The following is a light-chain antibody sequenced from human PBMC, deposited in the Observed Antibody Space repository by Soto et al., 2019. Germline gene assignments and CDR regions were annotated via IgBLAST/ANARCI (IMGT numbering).Light chain of an antibody. CDR3: QQYYSTLT. Sequence: DIVMTQSPDSLAVSLGERATINCKSSQSVLYSSNNKNYLAWYQQKPGQPPKLLIYWASTRESGVPDRFSGSGSGTDFTLTISSVQAEDVAVYYCQQYYSTLTFGGGTKVDNK. J-gene: IGKJ4*01. CDR1: QSVLYSSNNKNY. V-gene: IGKV4-1*01. CDR2: WAS.